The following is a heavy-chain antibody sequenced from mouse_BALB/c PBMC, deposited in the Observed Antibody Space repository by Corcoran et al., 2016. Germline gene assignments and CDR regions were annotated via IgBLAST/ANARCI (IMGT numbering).Heavy chain of an antibody. CDR2: INPYNGAT. CDR1: GYSFTGYY. CDR3: ARGALLRYFDY. V-gene: IGHV1-26*01. Sequence: EVQLQQSGPELVKPGASVKISCKSSGYSFTGYYMHWVKQSHVKSLEWIGRINPYNGATSYNQNFKDKASFTVEKSSSTAYMELHSLTSEDSAVYYCARGALLRYFDYWGQGTTLTVAS. D-gene: IGHD1-1*01. J-gene: IGHJ2*01.